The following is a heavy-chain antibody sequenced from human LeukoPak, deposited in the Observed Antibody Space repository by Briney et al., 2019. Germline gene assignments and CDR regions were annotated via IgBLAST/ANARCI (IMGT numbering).Heavy chain of an antibody. Sequence: ASVKVSCKASGYTFTSYDINWGRHGTGQGLEWMGWMNPNSGNTGNAQKFQGRVTMTRNTSISTAYMELSSLRSEDTAVYYCARGPVFQSNWGQGTLVTVSS. J-gene: IGHJ4*02. V-gene: IGHV1-8*01. CDR2: MNPNSGNT. CDR1: GYTFTSYD. CDR3: ARGPVFQSN.